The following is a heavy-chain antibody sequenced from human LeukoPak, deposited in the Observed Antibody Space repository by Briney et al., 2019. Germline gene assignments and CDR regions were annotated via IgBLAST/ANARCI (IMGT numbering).Heavy chain of an antibody. D-gene: IGHD1-26*01. V-gene: IGHV4-39*07. CDR1: GGSISSSSYY. CDR2: IYYSGNT. CDR3: ARWTLRVGATRADAFDI. Sequence: KPSETLSLTCTVSGGSISSSSYYWGWIRQPPGKGLEWIGSIYYSGNTYYNASLKSRVTISVDTSKNQFSLKLDSVTAADTAVYYCARWTLRVGATRADAFDIWGQGTMVTVSS. J-gene: IGHJ3*02.